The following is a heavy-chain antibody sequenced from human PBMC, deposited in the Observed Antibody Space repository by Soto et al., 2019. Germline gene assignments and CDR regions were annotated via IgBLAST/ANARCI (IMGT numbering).Heavy chain of an antibody. D-gene: IGHD3-22*01. J-gene: IGHJ4*02. Sequence: GGSLRLSCAASGFTFSNAWMSWVRQAPGKGLEWVGRIKSKTDGGTTDYVAPVKGRFTISRDDSKNTLYLQMNSLKTEDTAVYSCPPGRDSSGLYSFDYWGQGTLVPVSS. CDR3: PPGRDSSGLYSFDY. CDR1: GFTFSNAW. V-gene: IGHV3-15*01. CDR2: IKSKTDGGTT.